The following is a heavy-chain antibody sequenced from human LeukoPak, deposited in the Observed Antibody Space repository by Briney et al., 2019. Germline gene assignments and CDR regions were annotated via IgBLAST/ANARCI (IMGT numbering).Heavy chain of an antibody. CDR3: ARSPGDFWSGYYMANYFDY. Sequence: ASVKVSCKASGYTFTGYYMHWVRQAPGQGLEWMGWINPNSGGTNYAQKFQGRVTMTGDTSISTAYMELSRLRSDDTAVYYCARSPGDFWSGYYMANYFDYWGQGTLVTVSS. CDR2: INPNSGGT. CDR1: GYTFTGYY. V-gene: IGHV1-2*02. D-gene: IGHD3-3*01. J-gene: IGHJ4*02.